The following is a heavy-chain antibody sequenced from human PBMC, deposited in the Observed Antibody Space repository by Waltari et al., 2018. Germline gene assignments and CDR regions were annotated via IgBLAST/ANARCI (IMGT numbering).Heavy chain of an antibody. CDR3: ATYRWLGY. V-gene: IGHV3-7*03. Sequence: EAQLVESGGGLVQPGGSLRLSFAVSEFAFSTYWMTWVRQAPGRGMELVGNINYDGSEVHYVDSVRGRFTISRDNARSSRYLQMNSLRVEDTSVYYCATYRWLGYWGQGTLVTVSS. CDR2: INYDGSEV. CDR1: EFAFSTYW. D-gene: IGHD3-10*01. J-gene: IGHJ4*02.